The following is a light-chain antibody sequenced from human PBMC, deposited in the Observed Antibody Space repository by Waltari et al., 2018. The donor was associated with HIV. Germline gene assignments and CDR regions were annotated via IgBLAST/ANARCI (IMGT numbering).Light chain of an antibody. Sequence: DIVLTQSPGTLSLSPGERATLSCRASQSVSYNCLAWYQQKPGQAPRLLFYGASSRATGIPDRFSGSGSGTDFTLTINRLEPEDFAVYYCQQYGLSPLTFGGGTKVGIK. V-gene: IGKV3-20*01. CDR1: QSVSYNC. CDR2: GAS. J-gene: IGKJ4*01. CDR3: QQYGLSPLT.